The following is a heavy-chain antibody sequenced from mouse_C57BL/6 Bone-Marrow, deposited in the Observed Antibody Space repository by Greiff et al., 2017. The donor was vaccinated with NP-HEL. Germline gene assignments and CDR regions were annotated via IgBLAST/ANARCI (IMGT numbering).Heavy chain of an antibody. J-gene: IGHJ3*01. Sequence: EVKLMESGGGLVKPGGSLKLSCAASGFTFSSYAMSWVRQTPEKRLEWVATISDGGSYTYYPDNVKGRFTISIDNTKNNLYLQMSKLKSEDTAMYYCARDEGLPFAYGGRGKLVTVTA. V-gene: IGHV5-4*01. CDR1: GFTFSSYA. D-gene: IGHD5-5*01. CDR2: ISDGGSYT. CDR3: ARDEGLPFAY.